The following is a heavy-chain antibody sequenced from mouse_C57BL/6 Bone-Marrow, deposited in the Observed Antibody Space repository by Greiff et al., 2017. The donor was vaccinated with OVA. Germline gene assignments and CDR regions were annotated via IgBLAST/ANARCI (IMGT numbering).Heavy chain of an antibody. CDR2: ISYDGSN. Sequence: ESGPGLVKPSQSLSLTCSVTGYSITSGYYWNWIRQFPGNKLEWMGYISYDGSNNYNPSLKNRISITRDTSKNQFFLKLNSVTTEDTATYYCARAGHFDYWGQGTTLTVSS. J-gene: IGHJ2*01. V-gene: IGHV3-6*01. CDR3: ARAGHFDY. CDR1: GYSITSGYY.